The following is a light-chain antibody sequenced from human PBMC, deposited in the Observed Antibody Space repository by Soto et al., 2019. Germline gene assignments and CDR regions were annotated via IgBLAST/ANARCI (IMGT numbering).Light chain of an antibody. CDR3: YSYAGRNIWV. CDR2: GVT. V-gene: IGLV2-8*01. CDR1: CSDIGGYNF. Sequence: QSALTQPPSASGSPGQSVTISCTLSCSDIGGYNFVSWYQQHPGKAPKLMIYGVTERPSGVPDRFSGSKSGNTASLTVSGLQAEDEADYYCYSYAGRNIWVFGGGTKVTVL. J-gene: IGLJ3*02.